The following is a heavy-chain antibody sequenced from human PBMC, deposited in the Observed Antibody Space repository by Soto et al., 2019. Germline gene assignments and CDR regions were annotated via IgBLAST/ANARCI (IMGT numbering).Heavy chain of an antibody. V-gene: IGHV3-7*03. J-gene: IGHJ4*02. CDR1: RFTFIGSW. CDR2: IKHDGSVK. Sequence: PGGSLRLSCESSRFTFIGSWMSWVRQAPGKGLEWVADIKHDGSVKFYVDSVKGRFTISRGNAKKLLYLQMSGLRAVDTALYYCARAPYINAWYRFDLRGQVALVTVP. D-gene: IGHD6-13*01. CDR3: ARAPYINAWYRFDL.